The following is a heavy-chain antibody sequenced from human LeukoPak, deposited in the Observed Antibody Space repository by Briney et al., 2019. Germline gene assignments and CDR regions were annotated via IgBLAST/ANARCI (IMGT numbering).Heavy chain of an antibody. V-gene: IGHV3-7*04. CDR1: GFSFTKYW. Sequence: GGSLRLSCVASGFSFTKYWMTWVRHAPGKGLEWVARLHPDGSERSYVGSVEGRFTVFGDNAKSSLFLQMHSLMAEDTAVYYCARGGYSFDYPGQGTLVTVPS. D-gene: IGHD5-12*01. CDR3: ARGGYSFDY. CDR2: LHPDGSER. J-gene: IGHJ4*02.